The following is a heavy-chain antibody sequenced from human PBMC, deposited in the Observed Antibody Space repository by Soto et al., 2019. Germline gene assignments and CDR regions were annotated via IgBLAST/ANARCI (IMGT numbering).Heavy chain of an antibody. CDR3: AAFDPGPMGFDP. CDR1: GGTFSSYA. CDR2: IVVGSGNT. J-gene: IGHJ5*02. Sequence: SVKVSCKASGGTFSSYAISWVRQARGQRLEWIGKIVVGSGNTNYAQKFQERVTITRDMSTSTAYMELSSLRSEDTAFYYCAAFDPGPMGFDPWGQGTLVTVSS. D-gene: IGHD3-9*01. V-gene: IGHV1-58*02.